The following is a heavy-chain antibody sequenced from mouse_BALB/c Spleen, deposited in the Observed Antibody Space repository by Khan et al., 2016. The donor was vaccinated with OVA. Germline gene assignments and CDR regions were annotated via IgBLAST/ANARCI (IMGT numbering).Heavy chain of an antibody. V-gene: IGHV1-81*01. CDR3: ARGDGYYVYFDY. D-gene: IGHD2-3*01. CDR2: IYPGSDNA. Sequence: VQLQESGPELVKPGASVKMSCKASGYTFTYYVITWVKQRTGQGLEWIGEIYPGSDNAYYNERFKGKATLTADKSSTTTHMQLSSLTSEDSAVYFCARGDGYYVYFDYWGQGTTLTVSS. J-gene: IGHJ2*01. CDR1: GYTFTYYV.